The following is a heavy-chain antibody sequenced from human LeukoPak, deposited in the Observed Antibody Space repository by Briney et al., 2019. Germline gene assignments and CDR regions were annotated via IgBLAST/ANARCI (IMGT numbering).Heavy chain of an antibody. CDR2: IYYSGST. V-gene: IGHV4-39*01. D-gene: IGHD6-13*01. Sequence: PSETLSLTCTVSGGSISSSSYYWGWIRQPPGKGLEWIGSIYYSGSTYYNPSLKSRVTISVYTSKSQFSLKLSSVTAADTAVYYCARHVAGPNFDYWGQGTLVTVSS. CDR1: GGSISSSSYY. CDR3: ARHVAGPNFDY. J-gene: IGHJ4*02.